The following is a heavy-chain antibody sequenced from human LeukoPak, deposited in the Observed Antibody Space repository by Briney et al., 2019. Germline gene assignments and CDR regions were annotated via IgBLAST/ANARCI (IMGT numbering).Heavy chain of an antibody. CDR2: IIPIFGTA. CDR3: ARDSPIIAAAGDYFDY. D-gene: IGHD6-13*01. Sequence: SVKVSCKASGGTFSSYAISWVRQAPGQGLEWMGGIIPIFGTANYAQKFQGRVTITADESTSTAYMELRSLRSDDTAVYYCARDSPIIAAAGDYFDYWGQGTLVTVSS. V-gene: IGHV1-69*13. J-gene: IGHJ4*02. CDR1: GGTFSSYA.